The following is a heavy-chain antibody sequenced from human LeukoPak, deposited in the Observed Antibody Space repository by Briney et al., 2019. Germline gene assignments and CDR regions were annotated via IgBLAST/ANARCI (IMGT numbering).Heavy chain of an antibody. J-gene: IGHJ4*02. CDR3: AEFSNYDFWSGYPDY. V-gene: IGHV3-11*01. D-gene: IGHD3-3*01. CDR2: ISSKSNNI. CDR1: GFTLNDDY. Sequence: GGSLRLSCAASGFTLNDDYMSWIRQAPGKGLEWVSYISSKSNNIEYAVSVRGRFTISRDNARNSVYLQMSSLRAEDTAVYYCAEFSNYDFWSGYPDYWGQGTLVTVSS.